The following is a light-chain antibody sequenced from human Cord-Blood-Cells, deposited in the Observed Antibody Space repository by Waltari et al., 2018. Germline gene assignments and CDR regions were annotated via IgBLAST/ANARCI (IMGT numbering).Light chain of an antibody. J-gene: IGLJ1*01. CDR1: TSDVGGYNY. CDR2: DVS. V-gene: IGLV2-11*01. CDR3: CSYAGSYV. Sequence: QSALTQPPAVSGSPGHSVPISCTGTTSDVGGYNYVSWYQQHPGKAPKLMIYDVSKRPSGVPDRFSGSKSGNTASLTISGLQAEDEADYYCCSYAGSYVFGTGTKVTVL.